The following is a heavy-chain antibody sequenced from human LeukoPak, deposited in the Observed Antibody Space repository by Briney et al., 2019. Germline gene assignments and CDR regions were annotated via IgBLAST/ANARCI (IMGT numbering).Heavy chain of an antibody. D-gene: IGHD3-22*01. V-gene: IGHV1-18*01. J-gene: IGHJ4*02. Sequence: ASVKVSCKASGYTFTSYGISWVRQAPGQGLEWMGWISAYNGNTSYAQKFQGRVTMTRDTSTSTVYMELSSLRSEDTAVYYCAVCSGYYSEIDYWGQGTLVTVSS. CDR3: AVCSGYYSEIDY. CDR1: GYTFTSYG. CDR2: ISAYNGNT.